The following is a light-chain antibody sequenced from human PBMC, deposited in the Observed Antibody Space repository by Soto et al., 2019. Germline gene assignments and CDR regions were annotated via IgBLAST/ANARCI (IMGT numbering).Light chain of an antibody. CDR3: SSYTSSSTLVV. CDR1: SSDVGGYNF. Sequence: QSALTQPASVFGSPGQSITISCTGTSSDVGGYNFVSWYQQLPGKAPKLMIYEVSNRPSGVSNRFSGSKSGNTASLTISGLQTEDEADYYCSSYTSSSTLVVFGGGTKLTVL. CDR2: EVS. J-gene: IGLJ2*01. V-gene: IGLV2-14*01.